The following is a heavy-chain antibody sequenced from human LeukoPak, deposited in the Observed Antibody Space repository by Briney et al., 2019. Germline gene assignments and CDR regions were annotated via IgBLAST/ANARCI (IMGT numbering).Heavy chain of an antibody. CDR1: GDSISSGSYY. D-gene: IGHD3-22*01. CDR3: ARGLMSYYGSSGYYFDY. V-gene: IGHV4-61*02. CDR2: IYTSGST. J-gene: IGHJ4*02. Sequence: PSETLSLTCTVSGDSISSGSYYWSWIRRPAGKGLEWIGCIYTSGSTNYNPSLKSRVTISVDTSKNQFSLKLSSVTAADTAVYYCARGLMSYYGSSGYYFDYWGQGTLVSVSS.